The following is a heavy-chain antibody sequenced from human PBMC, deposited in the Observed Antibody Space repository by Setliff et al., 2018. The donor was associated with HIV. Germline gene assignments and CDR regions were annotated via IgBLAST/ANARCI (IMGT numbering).Heavy chain of an antibody. CDR2: ISQSGST. D-gene: IGHD6-19*01. J-gene: IGHJ5*02. CDR3: ARGPARAVARPGWLDP. CDR1: EFTFNSYPM. Sequence: SETLRLSCAASEFTFNSYPMTWVRQPPGKGLEWIGEISQSGSTNYNPSLKSRVTISVDKSKNQFSLKLSSVTAADTAVYYCARGPARAVARPGWLDPWGQGTLVTVSS. V-gene: IGHV4-4*02.